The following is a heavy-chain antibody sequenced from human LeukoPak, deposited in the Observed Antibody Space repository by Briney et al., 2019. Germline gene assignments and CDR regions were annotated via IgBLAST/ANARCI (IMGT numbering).Heavy chain of an antibody. J-gene: IGHJ5*02. V-gene: IGHV4-39*07. CDR2: IYYSGST. CDR3: ATGLLRGNWFDP. Sequence: KPSESLSLTCTVSGGSISSSSYYWGWIRQPPGKGLEWIGSIYYSGSTYYNPSLKSRVTISVDTSENQFSLNLSSVTAADTAVYYCATGLLRGNWFDPWGQGTLVTVSS. CDR1: GGSISSSSYY. D-gene: IGHD2-15*01.